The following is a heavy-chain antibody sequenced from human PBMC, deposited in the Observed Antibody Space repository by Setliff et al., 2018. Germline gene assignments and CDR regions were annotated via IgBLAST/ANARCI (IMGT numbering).Heavy chain of an antibody. J-gene: IGHJ5*02. Sequence: SETLSLTCTVSGGSISSHYWSWIQQPPGKGLEWIGSISYSGSTNYNPSLKSRVTISVDTSKNQFSLKLTSVTAADTAVYHCARQSVRGLADNNWFDPWGQGTLVTVSS. CDR2: ISYSGST. CDR3: ARQSVRGLADNNWFDP. CDR1: GGSISSHY. V-gene: IGHV4-59*11. D-gene: IGHD2-15*01.